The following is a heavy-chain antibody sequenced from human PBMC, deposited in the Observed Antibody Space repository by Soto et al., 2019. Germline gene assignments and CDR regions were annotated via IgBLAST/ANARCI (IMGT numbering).Heavy chain of an antibody. Sequence: SETLSLTCAVSSGTISSSNWWTWVRQPPGKGLEWIGEINQSGSPNYNPSLRSRVTISVDKSKSQFFLKLSSVTAADTAIYYCPGLGMGAAHREFAPWGQGTLDPGSS. D-gene: IGHD1-26*01. V-gene: IGHV4-4*02. J-gene: IGHJ5*02. CDR1: SGTISSSNW. CDR2: INQSGSP. CDR3: PGLGMGAAHREFAP.